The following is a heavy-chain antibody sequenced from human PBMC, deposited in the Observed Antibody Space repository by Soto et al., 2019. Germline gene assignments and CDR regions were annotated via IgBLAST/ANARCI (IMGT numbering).Heavy chain of an antibody. V-gene: IGHV3-53*01. J-gene: IGHJ4*02. Sequence: LRLSCAASGFTVSSNYMSWVRQAPGKGLEWVSVIYSGGSTYYADSVKGRFTLSRDNSKNTLYLQMNSLRAEDTAVYYCARELPHSTKYYYDSSGYLDYWGQGTLVTVSS. CDR1: GFTVSSNY. D-gene: IGHD3-22*01. CDR2: IYSGGST. CDR3: ARELPHSTKYYYDSSGYLDY.